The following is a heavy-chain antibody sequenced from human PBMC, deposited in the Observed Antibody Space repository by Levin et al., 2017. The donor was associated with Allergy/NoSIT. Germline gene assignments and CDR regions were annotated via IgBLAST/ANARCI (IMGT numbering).Heavy chain of an antibody. D-gene: IGHD1-26*01. CDR3: ARGAWDHWYFDL. CDR2: ISSSSSYI. Sequence: GGSLRLSCAASGFTFSSYSMNWVRQAPGKGLEWVSSISSSSSYIYYADSVKGRFTISRDNAKNSLYLQMNSLRAEDTAVYYCARGAWDHWYFDLWGRGTLVTVSS. CDR1: GFTFSSYS. V-gene: IGHV3-21*01. J-gene: IGHJ2*01.